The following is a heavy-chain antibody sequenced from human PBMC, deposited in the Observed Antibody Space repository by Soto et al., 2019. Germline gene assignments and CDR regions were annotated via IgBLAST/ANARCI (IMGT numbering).Heavy chain of an antibody. D-gene: IGHD5-12*01. J-gene: IGHJ6*02. CDR3: ARGIIVAMVDGMDV. CDR1: GFTFSSYG. Sequence: QVQLVESGGGVVQPGRSLRLSCAASGFTFSSYGMHWVRQAPGKGLEWVAVIWYDGSNKYYADSVKGRFTISRDNSKNTLYLQMNSLRAEDTAVYYCARGIIVAMVDGMDVWGQGTTVTVSS. CDR2: IWYDGSNK. V-gene: IGHV3-33*01.